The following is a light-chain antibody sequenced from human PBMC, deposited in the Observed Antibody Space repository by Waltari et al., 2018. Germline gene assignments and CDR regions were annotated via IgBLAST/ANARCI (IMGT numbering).Light chain of an antibody. Sequence: QSVLTQPPSASGTPGQRVTISCSGSSSNIGSNYGHWYQQLPGTATKLLIYRNNPRPSGVPDRSAGSKAGTSASLAVSGLRSEDDADYYFATWDDRLSGPGVFGGGTKLTVL. J-gene: IGLJ3*02. V-gene: IGLV1-47*01. CDR3: ATWDDRLSGPGV. CDR1: SSNIGSNY. CDR2: RNN.